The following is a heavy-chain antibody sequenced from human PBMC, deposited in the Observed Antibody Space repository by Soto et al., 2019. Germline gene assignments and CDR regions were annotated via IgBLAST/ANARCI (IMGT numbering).Heavy chain of an antibody. D-gene: IGHD3-22*01. CDR3: ARGDYYDNSGPFSDVFDV. V-gene: IGHV3-30*03. CDR1: GFTFNSYG. CDR2: ISHDGSKT. Sequence: PGGSLRLSCAASGFTFNSYGIHLVRQAPGKGLEWVAVISHDGSKTNYADSVKGRVTISRDNAKNSLYLQMNSRRAEDTAVYYCARGDYYDNSGPFSDVFDVWGQGTMVTVSS. J-gene: IGHJ3*01.